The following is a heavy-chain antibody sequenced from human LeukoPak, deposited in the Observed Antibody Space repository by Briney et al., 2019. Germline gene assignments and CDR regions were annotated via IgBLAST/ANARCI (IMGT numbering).Heavy chain of an antibody. CDR3: VKGIDYYDGSGYYY. J-gene: IGHJ4*02. CDR1: GFTFSSDA. Sequence: GGSLRLSCTSSGFTFSSDAMTWVRQAPGKGLEWVSSISGSGDGTYYADSVRGRFTISRDNSKNTLYLQMNSLRPEDTAVYYCVKGIDYYDGSGYYYWGQGTLVTVSS. D-gene: IGHD3-22*01. CDR2: ISGSGDGT. V-gene: IGHV3-23*01.